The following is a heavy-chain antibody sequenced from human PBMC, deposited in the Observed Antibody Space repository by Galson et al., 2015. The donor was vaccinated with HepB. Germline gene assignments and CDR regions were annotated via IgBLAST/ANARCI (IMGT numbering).Heavy chain of an antibody. J-gene: IGHJ4*01. V-gene: IGHV1-8*02. CDR3: ARKNSSVGLDY. Sequence: SVKVSCKASGYTFNDYDIIWVRQATGQGLEWMGWMNPSSGTTGYGKEFQGRVTMTRDASISTAYMELSSLRSQDTAVYFCARKNSSVGLDYWGQGTLVTVSS. CDR2: MNPSSGTT. CDR1: GYTFNDYD. D-gene: IGHD2/OR15-2a*01.